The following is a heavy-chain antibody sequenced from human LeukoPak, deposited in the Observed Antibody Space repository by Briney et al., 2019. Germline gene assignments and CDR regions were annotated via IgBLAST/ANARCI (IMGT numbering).Heavy chain of an antibody. CDR1: GGSISRTGYY. D-gene: IGHD1-26*01. V-gene: IGHV4-39*01. CDR3: AGDTWDYWFDP. J-gene: IGHJ5*02. Sequence: PSEALSLTCTVSGGSISRTGYYWGWIRQPPGKGLECIGTIYYNGSTYCNPSLKSRVTISVDTSKNQFSLKLTSVTAADTAVYYRAGDTWDYWFDPWGQGTLVTVSS. CDR2: IYYNGST.